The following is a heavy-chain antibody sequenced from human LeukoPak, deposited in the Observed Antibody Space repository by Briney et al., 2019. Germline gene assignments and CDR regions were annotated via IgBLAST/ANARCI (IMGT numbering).Heavy chain of an antibody. CDR3: ARHEYSGSYYGLSWFDP. CDR2: IYYSGST. D-gene: IGHD1-26*01. V-gene: IGHV4-39*01. Sequence: SETLSLTCTVSARSISSSGYYWGWIRQPPGKGLEWFASIYYSGSTYYNPSLKSRVTISVDTSKNQLSLKLGALSAADTAVYYCARHEYSGSYYGLSWFDPWGQGTLVTVSS. J-gene: IGHJ5*02. CDR1: ARSISSSGYY.